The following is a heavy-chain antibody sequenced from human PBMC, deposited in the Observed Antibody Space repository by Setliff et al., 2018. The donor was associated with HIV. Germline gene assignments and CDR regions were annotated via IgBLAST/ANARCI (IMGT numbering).Heavy chain of an antibody. Sequence: SVKVSCKSSGDTFSTYVFTWVRQAPGQGLEWMGGVTPILHTTNYAQKFQGRVTITADISTRTVYMELSGLTSEDTAIYYCARDHQTMLWLDYWGQGTLVTVSS. J-gene: IGHJ4*02. V-gene: IGHV1-69*10. D-gene: IGHD2-21*01. CDR3: ARDHQTMLWLDY. CDR2: VTPILHTT. CDR1: GDTFSTYV.